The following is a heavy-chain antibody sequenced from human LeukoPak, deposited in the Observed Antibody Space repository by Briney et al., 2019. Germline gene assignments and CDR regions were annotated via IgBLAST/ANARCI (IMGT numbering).Heavy chain of an antibody. CDR1: GFTFSSYS. Sequence: GGSLRLSCAASGFTFSSYSMNWVRQAPGKGLEWVSRITSSSHYIYYADSVKGRFTISRDNAKNSLYLDMSSLRADDTAVYYCARAENSGSGGLDPWGQGTLVTVSS. V-gene: IGHV3-21*01. J-gene: IGHJ5*02. D-gene: IGHD2-15*01. CDR3: ARAENSGSGGLDP. CDR2: ITSSSHYI.